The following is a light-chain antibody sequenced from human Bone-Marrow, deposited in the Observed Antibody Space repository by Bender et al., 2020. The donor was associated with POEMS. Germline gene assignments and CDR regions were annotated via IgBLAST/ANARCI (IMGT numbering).Light chain of an antibody. CDR2: TNN. CDR3: CSFAGGNSPDYI. CDR1: GSNIGGYP. Sequence: QSVLTQPPSVSGTPGQRVTISCSGSGSNIGGYPVNWYQQLPGTAPRLLIYTNNERPSGVPDRFSGSKSGTSASLTISGLQAADETDYYCCSFAGGNSPDYIFATGTTVTVL. J-gene: IGLJ1*01. V-gene: IGLV1-44*01.